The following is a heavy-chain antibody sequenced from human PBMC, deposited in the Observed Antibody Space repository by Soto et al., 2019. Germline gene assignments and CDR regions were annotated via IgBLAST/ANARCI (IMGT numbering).Heavy chain of an antibody. V-gene: IGHV3-53*01. D-gene: IGHD2-2*01. Sequence: PSETLSLTCTVSGGSITSSYWTWVRQPPGKGLECVSVIYTAGGTNYADSVKGRFIISRDNSKNTLYLQMNSLRAEDTAVYYCARALPVAKGGFDPWGQGTLVTVSS. CDR1: GGSITSSY. CDR3: ARALPVAKGGFDP. CDR2: IYTAGGT. J-gene: IGHJ5*02.